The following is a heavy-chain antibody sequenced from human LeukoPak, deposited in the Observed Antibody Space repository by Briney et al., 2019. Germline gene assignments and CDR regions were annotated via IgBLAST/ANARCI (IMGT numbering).Heavy chain of an antibody. V-gene: IGHV4-39*01. J-gene: IGHJ5*02. Sequence: SETLSLTCTVSGGSISSYYWSWIRQPPGKGLEWIGSIYYSGSTYYNPSLKSRVTISVDTSKNQFSLKLSSVTAADTAVYYCARHTQPGQWRTHNWFDPWGQGTLVTVSS. D-gene: IGHD6-19*01. CDR3: ARHTQPGQWRTHNWFDP. CDR1: GGSISSYY. CDR2: IYYSGST.